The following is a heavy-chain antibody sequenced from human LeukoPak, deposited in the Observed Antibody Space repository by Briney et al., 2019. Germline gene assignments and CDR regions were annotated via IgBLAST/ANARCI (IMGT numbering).Heavy chain of an antibody. CDR3: ARAPRAMGAFDI. D-gene: IGHD5-24*01. J-gene: IGHJ3*02. CDR1: GGSISSNNW. V-gene: IGHV4-4*02. Sequence: PSETLSLTCAVSGGSISSNNWWSWVRQPPGKGLEWIGYIYYSGSTNYNPSLKSRVTISVDTSKNQFSLKLSSVTAADTAVYYCARAPRAMGAFDIWGQGTMVTVSS. CDR2: IYYSGST.